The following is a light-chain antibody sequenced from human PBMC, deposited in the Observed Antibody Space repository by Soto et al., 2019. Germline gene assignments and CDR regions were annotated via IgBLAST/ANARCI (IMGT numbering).Light chain of an antibody. V-gene: IGKV3D-20*02. CDR1: QSVSSSY. CDR3: HQRSNWPPDT. CDR2: GAS. Sequence: VLTQSPGTLSLSPGERATLSCRASQSVSSSYLAWYQQKPGQAPRLLIYGASSRATGVPARFSGSGSGTDFTLTISSLEPEDFAVYYCHQRSNWPPDTFGQGTRLE. J-gene: IGKJ5*01.